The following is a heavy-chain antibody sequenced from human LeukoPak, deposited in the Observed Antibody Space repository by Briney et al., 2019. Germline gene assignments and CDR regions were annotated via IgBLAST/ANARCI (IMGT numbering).Heavy chain of an antibody. D-gene: IGHD2-2*01. J-gene: IGHJ6*03. Sequence: GSLRLSCAASGFTFSSYSMNWVRQAPGKGLEWVSYISSSSSTIYYADSVKGRFTISRDNAKNSLYLQMNSLRAEDTAVYYCARDIVVPAAINGYYYYMDVWGKGTTVTVSS. CDR2: ISSSSSTI. CDR1: GFTFSSYS. CDR3: ARDIVVPAAINGYYYYMDV. V-gene: IGHV3-48*01.